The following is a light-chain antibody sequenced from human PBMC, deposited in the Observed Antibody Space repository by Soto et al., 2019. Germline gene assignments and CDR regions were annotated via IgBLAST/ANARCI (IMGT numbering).Light chain of an antibody. Sequence: DIQMTQSPSTLSASVGDRVTITCRASQSISSRLAWYQQKPGKVPKLLIFDASSLESGVPSRLSGSGSGTEFTLTISSLQPDDFATYYCQQYNSYWTFGQGTKVDIK. V-gene: IGKV1-5*01. J-gene: IGKJ1*01. CDR1: QSISSR. CDR2: DAS. CDR3: QQYNSYWT.